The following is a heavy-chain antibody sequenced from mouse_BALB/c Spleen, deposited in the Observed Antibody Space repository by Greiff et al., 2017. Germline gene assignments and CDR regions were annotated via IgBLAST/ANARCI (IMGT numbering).Heavy chain of an antibody. CDR1: GYSITSDYA. Sequence: EVKLQESGPGLVKPSQSLSLTCTVTGYSITSDYAWNWIRQFPGNKLEWMGYISYSGSTSYNPSLKSRISITRDTSKNQFFLQLNSVTTEDTATYYCARGYGSSYGGYFDYWGQGTTLTVSS. CDR2: ISYSGST. J-gene: IGHJ2*01. CDR3: ARGYGSSYGGYFDY. D-gene: IGHD1-1*01. V-gene: IGHV3-2*02.